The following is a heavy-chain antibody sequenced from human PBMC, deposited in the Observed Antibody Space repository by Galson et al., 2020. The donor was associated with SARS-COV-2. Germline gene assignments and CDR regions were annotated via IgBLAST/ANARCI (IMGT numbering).Heavy chain of an antibody. CDR3: VRAGFGDYVWKPKPFFDF. V-gene: IGHV4-39*07. CDR1: GGSIDSVRYY. D-gene: IGHD4-17*01. CDR2: IYYSGTT. Sequence: SETLSLTCTVSGGSIDSVRYYWGWVRQPPGKGLEWIGSIYYSGTTYYNPSLKSRVSMSLDTSKSQFSLKVVSVTAADTAVYYCVRAGFGDYVWKPKPFFDFWGRGTLVTVSS. J-gene: IGHJ4*02.